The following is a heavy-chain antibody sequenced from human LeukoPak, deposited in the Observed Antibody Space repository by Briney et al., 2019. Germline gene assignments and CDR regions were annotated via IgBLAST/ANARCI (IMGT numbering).Heavy chain of an antibody. V-gene: IGHV3-23*01. CDR3: ARQRGYCSSGSCYFDY. J-gene: IGHJ4*02. Sequence: PGGSLRLSCAASGVTVGNNYMNWVRQAPGKGLEWVSAISGSGGSTFYPDSVTGRFTISRDNSKNTLYLQMNSLRAEDTAVYYCARQRGYCSSGSCYFDYWGQGTLVTVSS. CDR2: ISGSGGST. D-gene: IGHD2-15*01. CDR1: GVTVGNNY.